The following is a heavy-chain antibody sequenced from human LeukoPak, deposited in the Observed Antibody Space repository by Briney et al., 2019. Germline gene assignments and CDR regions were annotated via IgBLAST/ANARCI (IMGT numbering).Heavy chain of an antibody. CDR2: VYYSGST. D-gene: IGHD1-26*01. CDR3: ARGDSGSFSQFDC. J-gene: IGHJ4*02. V-gene: IGHV4-59*01. Sequence: SETLSLTCTVSGGSISSYYWSRIRQPPGKGLEWIGYVYYSGSTNYNPSLKSRVTISVDTSNNQFSLKLTSVTAADTAVYYCARGDSGSFSQFDCWGQGTLVTVSS. CDR1: GGSISSYY.